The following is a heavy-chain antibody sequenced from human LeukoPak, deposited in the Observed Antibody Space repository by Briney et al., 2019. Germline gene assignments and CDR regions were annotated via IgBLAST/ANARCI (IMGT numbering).Heavy chain of an antibody. CDR3: ARDRYYYDSSGYSTFDY. CDR1: GYSISSGYY. D-gene: IGHD3-22*01. CDR2: IYHSGST. J-gene: IGHJ4*02. Sequence: SETLSLTCTVSGYSISSGYYWGWIRPPPGKGLEWIGSIYHSGSTYYNPSLKSRVTISVDTSKNQFSLKLSSVTAADTAVYYCARDRYYYDSSGYSTFDYWGQGTLVTVSS. V-gene: IGHV4-38-2*02.